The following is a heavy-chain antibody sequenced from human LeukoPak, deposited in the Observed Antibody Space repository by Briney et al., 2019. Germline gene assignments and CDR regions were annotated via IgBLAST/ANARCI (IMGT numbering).Heavy chain of an antibody. V-gene: IGHV4-34*01. CDR2: INHSGST. CDR3: ATGGEDIVAATFYYYGMDV. Sequence: TSETLSLTCAVYGGSFSGYYWSWIRQPPGKGLGWIAEINHSGSTNYNPSLKSRVTISADTSKNQFSLKLSSVTAADTAVYYCATGGEDIVAATFYYYGMDVWGQGTTVTVSS. D-gene: IGHD1-26*01. J-gene: IGHJ6*02. CDR1: GGSFSGYY.